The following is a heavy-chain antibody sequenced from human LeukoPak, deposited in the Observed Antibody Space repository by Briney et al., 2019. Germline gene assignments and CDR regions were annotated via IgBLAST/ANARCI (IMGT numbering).Heavy chain of an antibody. CDR3: ATDLYYDSSGHYRTKNMDV. V-gene: IGHV1-69-2*01. Sequence: ATVKISCKVSGYTFTYYYMHWVQQAPGKGLEWMGLVDPEDGETIYAEKFQGRVTITADTSTDTAYMELSSLRSEDTAVYYCATDLYYDSSGHYRTKNMDVWGKGTTVTVSS. CDR2: VDPEDGET. D-gene: IGHD3-22*01. J-gene: IGHJ6*03. CDR1: GYTFTYYY.